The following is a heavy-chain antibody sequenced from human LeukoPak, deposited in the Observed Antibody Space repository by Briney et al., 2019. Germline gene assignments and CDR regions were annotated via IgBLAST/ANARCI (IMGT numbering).Heavy chain of an antibody. CDR1: GYTFTSYG. D-gene: IGHD2-15*01. V-gene: IGHV1-18*01. Sequence: ASVKVSCKASGYTFTSYGISWVRQAPGQGLEWMGWISAYNGNTNYAQKLQGRVTMTTDTSTSTAYMELRSLRSDDTAVYYCARRDSGYCSGGSCSYYYYYGMDVWGQGTTVTVSS. CDR2: ISAYNGNT. J-gene: IGHJ6*02. CDR3: ARRDSGYCSGGSCSYYYYYGMDV.